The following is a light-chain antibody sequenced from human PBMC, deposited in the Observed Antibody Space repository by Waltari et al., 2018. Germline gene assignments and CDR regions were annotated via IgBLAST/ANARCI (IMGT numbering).Light chain of an antibody. CDR3: QTGGHGTWV. CDR2: VNRDGSN. Sequence: QLVLTQSPSASASLGASVKLTCTLSSGHSSNVIAWLQQRPEKGPRYLMKVNRDGSNSKGDEIPDRFSGSSSGAERYLTISSLQSEDEGDYYCQTGGHGTWVFGGGTKLTVL. V-gene: IGLV4-69*01. J-gene: IGLJ3*02. CDR1: SGHSSNV.